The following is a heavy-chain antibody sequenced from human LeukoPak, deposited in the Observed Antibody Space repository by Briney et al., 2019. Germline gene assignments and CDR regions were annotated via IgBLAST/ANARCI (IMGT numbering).Heavy chain of an antibody. CDR3: ARALHDSSGYYFDY. CDR1: GVSISSRSYY. CDR2: ISNSSPNI. Sequence: ETLSLTCTVSGVSISSRSYYWGWVRQPPGKGLEWVSSISNSSPNIYYADSVKGRFTISRDSAKDSLFLQMNSLRAEDTAVYYCARALHDSSGYYFDYWGQGTLVTVSS. J-gene: IGHJ4*02. D-gene: IGHD3-22*01. V-gene: IGHV3-21*01.